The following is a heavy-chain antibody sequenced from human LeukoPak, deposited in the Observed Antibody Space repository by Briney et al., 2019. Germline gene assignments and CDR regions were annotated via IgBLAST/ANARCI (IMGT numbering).Heavy chain of an antibody. CDR3: ARHRRSGYPDY. J-gene: IGHJ4*02. V-gene: IGHV4-34*01. Sequence: SETLSLTCAVYVGSFSGYYWSWIRQPPGKGLEWIWEINHSGSTNYNPSLKSRVTISVDTSKNQFSLKLSSVTAADTAVYYCARHRRSGYPDYWGQGTLVTVSS. CDR2: INHSGST. CDR1: VGSFSGYY. D-gene: IGHD5-12*01.